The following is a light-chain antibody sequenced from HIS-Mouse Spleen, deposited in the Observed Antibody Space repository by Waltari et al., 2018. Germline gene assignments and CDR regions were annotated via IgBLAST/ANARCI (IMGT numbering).Light chain of an antibody. CDR2: EVS. CDR3: SSYAGSNNFVV. Sequence: QSALTQPRSVSGSPGQSVTISCTGTSSDVGGYNYVSWYQQHPGKAPKLMIYEVSKRPSGVPDRFAGSKSGNTASLPVSGLQAEDEADYYCSSYAGSNNFVVFGGGTKLTVL. CDR1: SSDVGGYNY. J-gene: IGLJ2*01. V-gene: IGLV2-8*01.